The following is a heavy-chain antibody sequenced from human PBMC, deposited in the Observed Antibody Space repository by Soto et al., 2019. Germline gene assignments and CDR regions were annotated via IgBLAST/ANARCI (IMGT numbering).Heavy chain of an antibody. CDR3: AKARCSTTNCYVPDY. V-gene: IGHV3-23*01. D-gene: IGHD2-2*01. J-gene: IGHJ4*02. CDR1: GFTFSTYT. Sequence: QPGGSLRLSCAASGFTFSTYTMSWVRQAPGKGLEWVSVIGGGGSSPSYVDSVQGRFTISRDNYKNTLFLQMNSLRAEDTAMYYCAKARCSTTNCYVPDYWGQGTLVTVSS. CDR2: IGGGGSSP.